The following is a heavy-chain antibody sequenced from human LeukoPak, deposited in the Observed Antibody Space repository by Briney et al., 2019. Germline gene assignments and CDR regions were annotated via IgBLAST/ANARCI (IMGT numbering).Heavy chain of an antibody. V-gene: IGHV1-46*01. CDR2: INPSGGST. J-gene: IGHJ5*02. D-gene: IGHD1-1*01. CDR3: ARALRNDVRLFDP. CDR1: GYTFTSYY. Sequence: ASVKVSCKAPGYTFTSYYMHWVRQAPGQGLEWMGIINPSGGSTSYAQKFQGRVTMTRDTSTSTVYMELSSLRSEDTAVYYCARALRNDVRLFDPWGQGTLVTVSS.